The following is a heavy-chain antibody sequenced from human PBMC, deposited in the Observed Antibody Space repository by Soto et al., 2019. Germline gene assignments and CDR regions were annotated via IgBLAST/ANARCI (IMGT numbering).Heavy chain of an antibody. CDR2: ISSSSSYT. V-gene: IGHV3-11*06. D-gene: IGHD6-13*01. CDR1: GFTYSDYC. J-gene: IGHJ3*02. CDR3: ARRAVAAAGHDAFDI. Sequence: GGSLGLSYTASGFTYSDYCMSWIRQAPGKGLEWVSYISSSSSYTNYADSVKGRFTISRDNAKNSLYLQMNSLRAEDTAVYYCARRAVAAAGHDAFDIWGQGTMVTVSS.